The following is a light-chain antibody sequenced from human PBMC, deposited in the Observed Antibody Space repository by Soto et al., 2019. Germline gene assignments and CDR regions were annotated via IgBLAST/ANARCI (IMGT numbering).Light chain of an antibody. CDR2: SSN. Sequence: QSVLTQPPSASGTPGQRVTISSSGSSSNIGSNTVSWYLQLPGTAPKLLIYSSNQRPSGVPDRFSGSKSDTSASLAISGLQSEDEADYYCAAWDDSLNALVFGTGTKVTVL. J-gene: IGLJ1*01. V-gene: IGLV1-44*01. CDR1: SSNIGSNT. CDR3: AAWDDSLNALV.